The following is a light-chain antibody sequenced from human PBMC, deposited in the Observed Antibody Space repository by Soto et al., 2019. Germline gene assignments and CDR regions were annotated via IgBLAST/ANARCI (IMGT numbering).Light chain of an antibody. Sequence: QSVLTQPRSVSGSPGQSVTISCTGTSGDVGGSNHVSWYQHHPGQAPKFLIYDVTKRPSGVPDRFSGSKSGNTASLTISGLQAGDEADYYCCSDAGTYSFVFGTGTKVTVL. J-gene: IGLJ1*01. CDR3: CSDAGTYSFV. CDR2: DVT. CDR1: SGDVGGSNH. V-gene: IGLV2-11*01.